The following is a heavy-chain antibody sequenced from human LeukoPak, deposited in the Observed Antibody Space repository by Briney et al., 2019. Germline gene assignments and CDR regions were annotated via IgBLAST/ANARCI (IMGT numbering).Heavy chain of an antibody. V-gene: IGHV3-23*01. D-gene: IGHD6-13*01. J-gene: IGHJ4*02. CDR2: ISGSGGST. CDR3: AKHLAYSRQSPDY. CDR1: GFAFSSYA. Sequence: GGSLRLSCAASGFAFSSYAMSWVRQAPGKGLEWVSAISGSGGSTHYADSVKGRFTISRDNSKSTLYLQMNSLRAEDTAVYYCAKHLAYSRQSPDYWGQGTLVTVSS.